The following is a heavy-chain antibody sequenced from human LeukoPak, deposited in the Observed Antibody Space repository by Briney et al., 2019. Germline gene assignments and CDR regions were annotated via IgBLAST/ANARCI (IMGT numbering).Heavy chain of an antibody. V-gene: IGHV4-4*02. CDR1: GGSISSSNW. J-gene: IGHJ5*02. Sequence: SETLSLTCAVSGGSISSSNWWSPVRQPPGKGLGWIGEIYHSGSTNYNPSLKSRVTISVDKSKNQFSLKLSSVTAADTAVYYCARSGDPIGSGSYGNWFDPWGQGTLVTVSS. D-gene: IGHD3-10*01. CDR2: IYHSGST. CDR3: ARSGDPIGSGSYGNWFDP.